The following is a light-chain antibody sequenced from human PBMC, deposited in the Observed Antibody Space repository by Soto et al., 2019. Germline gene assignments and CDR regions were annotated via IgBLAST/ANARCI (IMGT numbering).Light chain of an antibody. V-gene: IGKV3-15*01. Sequence: EVVVTQSPATLSVSPGERATLACRASESFVIHLAWYHQEPGHAPELLVFDSSTRATCVPARFSGSGSGTEFTLTVSSMQSEDIAVYFCQQYNNWPPNFGQGTRLEIK. J-gene: IGKJ5*01. CDR3: QQYNNWPPN. CDR1: ESFVIH. CDR2: DSS.